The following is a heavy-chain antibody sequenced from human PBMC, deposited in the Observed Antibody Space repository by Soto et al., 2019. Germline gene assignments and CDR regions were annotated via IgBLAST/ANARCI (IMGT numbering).Heavy chain of an antibody. CDR1: GFIFSDYY. V-gene: IGHV3-11*05. D-gene: IGHD3-9*01. J-gene: IGHJ4*02. CDR3: ARSGGDVLHGFAR. CDR2: TSSNSRYT. Sequence: QVQLVESGGGLVNPGGSLRLSCAASGFIFSDYYMSWIRQAPGKGLEWVSYTSSNSRYTNYADSVKGRFTISRDSAKKSLYLQMNSLRDEDTAVYYCARSGGDVLHGFARWGQGTLVTVSS.